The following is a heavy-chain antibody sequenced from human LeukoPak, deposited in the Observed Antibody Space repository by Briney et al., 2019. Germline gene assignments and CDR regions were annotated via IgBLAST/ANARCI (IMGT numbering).Heavy chain of an antibody. CDR3: ARERYTSSWGSFED. V-gene: IGHV3-9*01. CDR1: GFTFDDFA. D-gene: IGHD6-13*01. J-gene: IGHJ4*02. Sequence: GRSLRLSCAASGFTFDDFAMHWVRQAPGKGLEWVSGIRSNSESIGYADSVKGRFTISRDNARNSLYLQMNSLRVGDTAFYHCARERYTSSWGSFEDWGQGTLVTVSS. CDR2: IRSNSESI.